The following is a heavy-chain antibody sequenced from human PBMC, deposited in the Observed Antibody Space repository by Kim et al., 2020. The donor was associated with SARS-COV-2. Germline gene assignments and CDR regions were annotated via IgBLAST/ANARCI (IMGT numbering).Heavy chain of an antibody. Sequence: GGSLRLSCSASGFTFSSYAMHWVRQAPGKGLEYVSAISSNGGSTYYADSVKGRFTISRDNSKNTLYLQMSSLRAEDTAVYYCVKNYYGSGSYYNSGDYWGQGTLVTVSS. J-gene: IGHJ4*02. CDR2: ISSNGGST. V-gene: IGHV3-64D*06. D-gene: IGHD3-10*01. CDR3: VKNYYGSGSYYNSGDY. CDR1: GFTFSSYA.